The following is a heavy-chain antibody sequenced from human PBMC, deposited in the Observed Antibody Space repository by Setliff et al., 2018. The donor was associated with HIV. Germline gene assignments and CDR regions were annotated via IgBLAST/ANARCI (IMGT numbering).Heavy chain of an antibody. V-gene: IGHV3-23*01. CDR3: AKMDVVVIPAAIRY. D-gene: IGHD2-2*01. J-gene: IGHJ4*02. CDR2: ITKRADET. Sequence: GASVKVSCKASGYTFTSYAMNWVRQAPGKGLEWISYITKRADETHYADSVKGRFTIFRDNSKNTLYLQMNSLRAEDTAVYYCAKMDVVVIPAAIRYWGQGTLVTVSS. CDR1: GYTFTSYA.